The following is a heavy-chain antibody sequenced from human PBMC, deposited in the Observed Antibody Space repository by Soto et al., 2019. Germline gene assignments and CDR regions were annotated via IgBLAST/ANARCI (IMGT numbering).Heavy chain of an antibody. V-gene: IGHV3-23*01. Sequence: EVQLLESGGALVQPGESLRLSCAASGFTFSSYVMSWVRQAPGKGLEWVSTISGIGGTTYYADSVQGRFTISRDNSDNTLYLQMHSLGAEDTARSYCAKGSALIYTYWYFDLLGRGTLVTVSS. D-gene: IGHD3-16*01. CDR1: GFTFSSYV. CDR3: AKGSALIYTYWYFDL. CDR2: ISGIGGTT. J-gene: IGHJ2*01.